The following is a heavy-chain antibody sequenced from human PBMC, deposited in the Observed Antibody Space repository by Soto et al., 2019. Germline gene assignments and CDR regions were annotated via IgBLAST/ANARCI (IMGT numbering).Heavy chain of an antibody. D-gene: IGHD6-13*01. CDR1: GFTFSSYA. Sequence: QVQLVESGGGVVQPGRSLRLSCAASGFTFSSYAMHWVRQAPGKGLEWVAVISDDGSNKYYADSVKGRFTISRDNSKNRLYLQMNSLRAEDTAVYYCARVVSSSWYGEGEYYYYGMDVWGQGTTVTVSS. V-gene: IGHV3-30-3*01. CDR3: ARVVSSSWYGEGEYYYYGMDV. CDR2: ISDDGSNK. J-gene: IGHJ6*02.